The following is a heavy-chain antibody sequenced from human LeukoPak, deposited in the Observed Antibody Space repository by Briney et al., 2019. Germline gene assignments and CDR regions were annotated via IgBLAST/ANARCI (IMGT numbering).Heavy chain of an antibody. CDR1: GFTFSSFA. J-gene: IGHJ6*02. CDR2: ISGSGGST. D-gene: IGHD6-13*01. CDR3: AKRYSSTLYGMDV. Sequence: GGSLRLSCAASGFTFSSFAMSWVRRAPGKGLEWVSGISGSGGSTYYADSAKGWFTISRDNSKNTLYLQMNSLRVEDTAVYYCAKRYSSTLYGMDVWGQGTTVTVSS. V-gene: IGHV3-23*01.